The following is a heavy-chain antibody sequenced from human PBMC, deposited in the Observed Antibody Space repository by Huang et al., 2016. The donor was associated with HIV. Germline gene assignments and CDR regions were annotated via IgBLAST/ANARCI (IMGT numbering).Heavy chain of an antibody. Sequence: EVQLVESGGGLAQPGGSLRLSCVASGYTFSTYRMNWVRQAPGKGMEGVSYRSKNSGATSEAESVKGRFTVSRDNVKNSLYLQMNRLRVEDTAMYYCVRDSSSGLQLRYWGQGALVIVS. CDR2: RSKNSGAT. J-gene: IGHJ4*02. CDR1: GYTFSTYR. D-gene: IGHD3-22*01. CDR3: VRDSSSGLQLRY. V-gene: IGHV3-48*01.